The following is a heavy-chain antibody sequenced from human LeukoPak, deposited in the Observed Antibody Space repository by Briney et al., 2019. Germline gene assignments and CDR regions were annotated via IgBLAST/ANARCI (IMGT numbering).Heavy chain of an antibody. CDR3: ARSSEVGYFDY. D-gene: IGHD2-15*01. V-gene: IGHV1-18*01. Sequence: PGASVKVSCKASGYTFTGYGISWVRQAPGQGLEWMGWISAYNGNTNYAQKLQGRVTMTRDTSISTAYMELSRLRSDDTAVYYCARSSEVGYFDYWGQGTLVTVSS. CDR2: ISAYNGNT. J-gene: IGHJ4*02. CDR1: GYTFTGYG.